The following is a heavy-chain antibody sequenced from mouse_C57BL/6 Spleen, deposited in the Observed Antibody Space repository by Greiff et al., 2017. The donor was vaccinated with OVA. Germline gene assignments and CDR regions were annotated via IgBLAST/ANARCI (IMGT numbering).Heavy chain of an antibody. J-gene: IGHJ2*01. CDR3: TSSANWDRAYSFAS. Sequence: VKLQESGAELVRPGASVPLSCKASGYTFTDYEMHWVKQTPVHGLAWIGAIDPETGGTAYNQKFKGKAILTADKSSSTASMELRRLPSYYSAVYFCTSSANWDRAYSFASWGQGTTLTVSS. D-gene: IGHD4-1*01. CDR1: GYTFTDYE. V-gene: IGHV1-15*01. CDR2: IDPETGGT.